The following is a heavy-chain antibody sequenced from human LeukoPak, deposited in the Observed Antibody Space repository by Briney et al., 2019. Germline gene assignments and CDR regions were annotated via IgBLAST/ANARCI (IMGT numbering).Heavy chain of an antibody. J-gene: IGHJ4*02. V-gene: IGHV3-48*03. D-gene: IGHD3-9*01. CDR2: ISGSGSTM. Sequence: GGSLRLSCTASGFTFSTFEMNWVRQAPGTGLEWVSYISGSGSTMYYADSVKGRFTMSRDNAKNSLYLDTKSLRGEDTALYFCTRGRYFGIDFWGQGSLVIVSS. CDR1: GFTFSTFE. CDR3: TRGRYFGIDF.